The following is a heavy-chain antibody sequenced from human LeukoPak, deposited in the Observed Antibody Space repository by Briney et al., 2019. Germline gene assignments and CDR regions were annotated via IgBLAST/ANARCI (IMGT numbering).Heavy chain of an antibody. D-gene: IGHD6-13*01. Sequence: SGPTLVKPTQSLTLTRTFSGFSLSTSGGGVGWIRQPPGQALEWLALIYWDDDKRYSPSLKSRLTITKDTSKNQVVLTMTNMDPVDTATYYCAHRRRCSSWHGRVAYWGQGTLVTVSS. J-gene: IGHJ4*02. CDR3: AHRRRCSSWHGRVAY. CDR2: IYWDDDK. CDR1: GFSLSTSGGG. V-gene: IGHV2-5*02.